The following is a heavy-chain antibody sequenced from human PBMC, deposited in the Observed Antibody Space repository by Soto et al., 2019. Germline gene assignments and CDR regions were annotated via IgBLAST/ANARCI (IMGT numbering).Heavy chain of an antibody. J-gene: IGHJ4*02. V-gene: IGHV1-18*01. CDR3: AREAAAGTLDY. Sequence: QVQLVQSGAEVKKPGASVKVSCKASGYTFTSYGISWVRQAPGQGLEWMGWISAYNGNTNYAQKLQGRVTMTTDTATSTAYVEMRSLSSDDTAVDYCAREAAAGTLDYWGQGTLVTVSS. D-gene: IGHD6-13*01. CDR2: ISAYNGNT. CDR1: GYTFTSYG.